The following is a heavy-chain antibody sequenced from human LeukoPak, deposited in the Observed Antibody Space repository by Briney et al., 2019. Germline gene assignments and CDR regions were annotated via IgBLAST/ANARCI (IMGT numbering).Heavy chain of an antibody. CDR2: IYTSGST. CDR3: AREGVGAFDI. V-gene: IGHV4-4*09. Sequence: PSETLSLTCTVSGVSISSYYWSWIRQPPGKGLEWVGYIYTSGSTNYNPSLKSRVTISVDTSKNQFSLKLSSVTAADTAVYYCAREGVGAFDIWGQGTMVTVSS. J-gene: IGHJ3*02. CDR1: GVSISSYY.